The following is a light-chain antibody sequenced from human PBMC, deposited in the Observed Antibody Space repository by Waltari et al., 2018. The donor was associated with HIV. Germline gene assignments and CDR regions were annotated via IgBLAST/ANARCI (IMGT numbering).Light chain of an antibody. V-gene: IGLV1-40*01. CDR2: GNS. Sequence: QSVLTPPPSVSGAPGQRVTISCTGSSSNLGAGYDVHWYPQLPGTAPKLLIYGNSNRPAGVPDRFSGSKSGTSASLAITGLQAEDEADYYCQSYDSSLSGVVFGGGTKLTVL. CDR1: SSNLGAGYD. J-gene: IGLJ2*01. CDR3: QSYDSSLSGVV.